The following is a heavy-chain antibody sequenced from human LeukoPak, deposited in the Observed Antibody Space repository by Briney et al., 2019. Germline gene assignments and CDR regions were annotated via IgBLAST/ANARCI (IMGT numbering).Heavy chain of an antibody. Sequence: GGSLRLSCAASGFTFDDYTMHWVRQAPGKGLEWVSLISWDGGSTYYADSVKGRFTISRDNSKNSLYLQMNSLRTEDTALYYCAKNLDSKFGELWGAFDIWGQGTMVTVSS. J-gene: IGHJ3*02. CDR1: GFTFDDYT. D-gene: IGHD3-10*01. CDR2: ISWDGGST. V-gene: IGHV3-43*01. CDR3: AKNLDSKFGELWGAFDI.